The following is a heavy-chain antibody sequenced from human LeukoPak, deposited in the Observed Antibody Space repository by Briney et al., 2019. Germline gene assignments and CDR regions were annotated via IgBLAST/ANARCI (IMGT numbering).Heavy chain of an antibody. CDR2: ISAYNGNT. J-gene: IGHJ6*02. D-gene: IGHD3-22*01. Sequence: ASVTVSCKASGYTFTSYGISWVRQAPGQGLEWMGWISAYNGNTNYAQKLQGRVTMTTDTSTSTAYMELRSLRSDDTAVYYCASKMIVGPKDYYYYGMDVWGQGTAVTVSS. CDR3: ASKMIVGPKDYYYYGMDV. CDR1: GYTFTSYG. V-gene: IGHV1-18*01.